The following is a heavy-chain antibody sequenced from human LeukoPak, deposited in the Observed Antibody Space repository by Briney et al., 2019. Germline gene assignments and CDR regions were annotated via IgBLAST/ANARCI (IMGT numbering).Heavy chain of an antibody. Sequence: SETLSLTCTVSGGSISSYYWSWIPQPPGEGLEWRGDIYYSGSTNYNPSLKSRVTISVDTSKNQFSLKLSSVTAADTAVYYCARQKIVATITGIFDYWGQGTLVTVSS. D-gene: IGHD5-12*01. V-gene: IGHV4-59*08. CDR2: IYYSGST. J-gene: IGHJ4*02. CDR1: GGSISSYY. CDR3: ARQKIVATITGIFDY.